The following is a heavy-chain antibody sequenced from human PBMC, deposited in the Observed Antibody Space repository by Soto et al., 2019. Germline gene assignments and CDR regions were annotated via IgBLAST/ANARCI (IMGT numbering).Heavy chain of an antibody. V-gene: IGHV1-18*04. D-gene: IGHD6-6*01. Sequence: QVQLVQSGAEVKKPGASVKVPCEASGYTFSNYGISWVRQAPGQGLEWLGWISSYNGNTYYAQNLQGRVTMTTDTSTSTAYMELTSLRSDDTAVYYCARDVGYSSSAPNFWGQGTLVTVSS. CDR1: GYTFSNYG. CDR2: ISSYNGNT. CDR3: ARDVGYSSSAPNF. J-gene: IGHJ4*02.